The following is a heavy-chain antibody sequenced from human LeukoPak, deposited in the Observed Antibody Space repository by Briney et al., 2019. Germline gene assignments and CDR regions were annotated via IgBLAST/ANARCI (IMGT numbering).Heavy chain of an antibody. Sequence: GGSLRLSCAASGFTFSSYGMHWVRQAPGKGLEWVAVIWYDGSNKYYADSVKGRFTISRDNSKNTLYLQMNSLRAEDTAVYYCARDHWQWLVPHGMDVWGQGTTVTVSS. V-gene: IGHV3-33*01. CDR3: ARDHWQWLVPHGMDV. CDR2: IWYDGSNK. D-gene: IGHD6-19*01. CDR1: GFTFSSYG. J-gene: IGHJ6*02.